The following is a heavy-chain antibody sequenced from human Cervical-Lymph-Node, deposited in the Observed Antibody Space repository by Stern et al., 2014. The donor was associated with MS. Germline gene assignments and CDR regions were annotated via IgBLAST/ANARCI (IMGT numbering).Heavy chain of an antibody. J-gene: IGHJ6*02. V-gene: IGHV4-59*01. CDR1: GGSIGSYY. Sequence: VQLQESGPGLVKPSETLSLTCSVSGGSIGSYYWNLIRQPPGKGLVWIGFIYYTGMTNQNPSLKSRVAMSVDTSKNQFSLKLSSVTAADTAVYYCARVVNYDNTGYSDPYNYYGMDVWGQGTTVIVS. CDR2: IYYTGMT. D-gene: IGHD3-22*01. CDR3: ARVVNYDNTGYSDPYNYYGMDV.